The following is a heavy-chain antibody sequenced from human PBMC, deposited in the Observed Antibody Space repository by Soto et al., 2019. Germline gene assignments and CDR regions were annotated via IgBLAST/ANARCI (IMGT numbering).Heavy chain of an antibody. V-gene: IGHV1-8*01. CDR3: ARSRTTVVDY. Sequence: ASVKVSCKASGYSFTSYDINWVRQATGQGLEWMGWMNPNSGNTGQPQRFQGRVTITRNTSIRTSYIQLSNLYSDDTAVYYCARSRTTVVDYWGRGTQGAASS. CDR1: GYSFTSYD. D-gene: IGHD4-17*01. J-gene: IGHJ4*02. CDR2: MNPNSGNT.